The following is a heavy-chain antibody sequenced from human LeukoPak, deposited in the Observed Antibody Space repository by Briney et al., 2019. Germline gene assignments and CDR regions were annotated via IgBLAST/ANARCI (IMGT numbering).Heavy chain of an antibody. CDR2: INPNSGGT. V-gene: IGHV1-2*02. D-gene: IGHD6-6*01. CDR1: GYTFTGYY. CDR3: ARGGEYSRSSSTY. Sequence: GASVKVSCKASGYTFTGYYMHWVRQAAGQGLEWMGWINPNSGGTNYAQKFQGRVTVTRDTSISTAYMELSTLRSDDTAVYYCARGGEYSRSSSTYWGQGTLVTVSS. J-gene: IGHJ4*02.